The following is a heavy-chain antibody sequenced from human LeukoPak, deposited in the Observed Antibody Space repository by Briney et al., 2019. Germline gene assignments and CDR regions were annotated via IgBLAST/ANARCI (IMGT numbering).Heavy chain of an antibody. D-gene: IGHD3-10*01. J-gene: IGHJ4*02. V-gene: IGHV3-30*02. CDR1: GFTFSSYG. Sequence: GGSLRLSCAASGFTFSSYGMHWVCQAPGKGLEWVAFIRYDGSNKYYADSVKGRFFISRDDSKSTLYLQMNSLRAEDTAVYYCARDYYDSGSYGGISFDYWGQGTLVTVSS. CDR2: IRYDGSNK. CDR3: ARDYYDSGSYGGISFDY.